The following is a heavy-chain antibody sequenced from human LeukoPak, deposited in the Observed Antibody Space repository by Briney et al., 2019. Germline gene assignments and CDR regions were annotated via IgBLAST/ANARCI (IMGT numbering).Heavy chain of an antibody. V-gene: IGHV3-23*01. CDR2: ISDSGGST. D-gene: IGHD3/OR15-3a*01. Sequence: GGSLRLSCAVSGITLSNYGMSWVRQAPGKGLQWVAGISDSGGSTKYADSVKGRFTIARDYRKNTLYLQMNSLRAEDTAVYFCAKRGVVIRVILVGFHKEAYYFESWGPGALVTVSS. J-gene: IGHJ4*02. CDR1: GITLSNYG. CDR3: AKRGVVIRVILVGFHKEAYYFES.